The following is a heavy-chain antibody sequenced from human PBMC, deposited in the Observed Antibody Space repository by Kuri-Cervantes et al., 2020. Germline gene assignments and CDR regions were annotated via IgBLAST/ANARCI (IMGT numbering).Heavy chain of an antibody. CDR3: ARDRVGYYGR. J-gene: IGHJ4*02. CDR1: GFTFSSYE. V-gene: IGHV3-48*03. CDR2: ISSSGSTI. D-gene: IGHD3-10*01. Sequence: GESLKISCAAAGFTFSSYEMNWGHQATGKGLEWVSYISSSGSTIYYADSVKGRFTISRDNAKTSLYVQMNSLRAEDTAVYYWARDRVGYYGRWGQGTLVTVSS.